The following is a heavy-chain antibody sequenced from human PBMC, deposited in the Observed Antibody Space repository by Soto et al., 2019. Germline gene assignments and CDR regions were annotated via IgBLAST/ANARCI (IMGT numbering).Heavy chain of an antibody. CDR3: ARDRIVVVPAALDY. Sequence: QVQLVESGGGVVPPGRYLRLSCAASGFTFSIYGMHWVRQAPGKGLECVAVIWYDGSNKYYADSVKGRFTISRDNSKNTLYLQMNSLRAEDTAVYYFARDRIVVVPAALDYWGQGTLVTVSS. CDR1: GFTFSIYG. D-gene: IGHD2-2*01. V-gene: IGHV3-33*01. J-gene: IGHJ4*02. CDR2: IWYDGSNK.